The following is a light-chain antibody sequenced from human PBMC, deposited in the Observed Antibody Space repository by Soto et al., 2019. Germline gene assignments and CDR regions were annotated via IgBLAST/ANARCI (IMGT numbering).Light chain of an antibody. Sequence: DIQMTQSPSTLSASVGCRFTITCRASQSISSWLAWYQQKPGKAPNLLIYDVSNLESGVPSRFSGSGSGTEFTLTISSLQPGDLATYYCQQYHIYSGTFGQGTTGDIK. CDR2: DVS. J-gene: IGKJ1*01. CDR1: QSISSW. CDR3: QQYHIYSGT. V-gene: IGKV1-5*01.